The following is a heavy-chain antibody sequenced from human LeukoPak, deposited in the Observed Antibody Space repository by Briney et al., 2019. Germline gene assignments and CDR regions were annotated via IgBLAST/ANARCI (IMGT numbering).Heavy chain of an antibody. CDR3: ARAGTVAGTNGKYYFDY. J-gene: IGHJ4*02. V-gene: IGHV1-46*01. CDR1: GYTFTSYY. CDR2: INPSGGST. D-gene: IGHD6-19*01. Sequence: ASVKVSCTASGYTFTSYYMHWVRQAPGQGLEWMGIINPSGGSTSYAQKFQGRVTMTRDTSTSTVYMELSSLRSEDTAVYYCARAGTVAGTNGKYYFDYWGQGTLVTVSS.